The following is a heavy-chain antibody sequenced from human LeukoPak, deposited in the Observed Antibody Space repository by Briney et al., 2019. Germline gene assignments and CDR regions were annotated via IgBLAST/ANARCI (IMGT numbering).Heavy chain of an antibody. J-gene: IGHJ6*02. Sequence: SETLSLTCTVSGGSISTYYWSWIRQPPGKGLEWIGYIYYGGSTNYNPSLKSRVTISVDTSKNQFSLKLSFVTAADTAVYYCARGDYYDSSAPYYYGIDVWGQGTTVTVSS. D-gene: IGHD3-22*01. CDR1: GGSISTYY. CDR2: IYYGGST. V-gene: IGHV4-59*08. CDR3: ARGDYYDSSAPYYYGIDV.